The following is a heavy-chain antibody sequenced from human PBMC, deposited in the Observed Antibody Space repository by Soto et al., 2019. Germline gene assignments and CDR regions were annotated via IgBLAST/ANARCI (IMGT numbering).Heavy chain of an antibody. D-gene: IGHD2-2*01. CDR1: GGTFSSYT. V-gene: IGHV1-69*02. J-gene: IGHJ6*03. Sequence: QVQLVQSGAEVKKPGSSVKVSCKASGGTFSSYTISWVRQAPGQGLEWMGRIIPILGIANYAQKFQGRVMITADKSTSTAYMELSSLRSEDTAVYYCASVYCSSTSCYDDDYYYYYMDVWGKGTTVTVSS. CDR2: IIPILGIA. CDR3: ASVYCSSTSCYDDDYYYYYMDV.